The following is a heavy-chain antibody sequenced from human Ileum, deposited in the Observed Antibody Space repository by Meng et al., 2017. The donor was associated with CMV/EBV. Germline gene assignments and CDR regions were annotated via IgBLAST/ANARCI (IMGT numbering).Heavy chain of an antibody. J-gene: IGHJ2*01. CDR3: AREPPGLKWYFDL. CDR2: ISSTGGTI. V-gene: IGHV3-30-3*01. Sequence: CAASGCSFSTYSIHWVRQTPGKGLEWVAVISSTGGTIYYADSVRGQFTLSRDNSRNTVSLQMTSLRVDDTGIYYCAREPPGLKWYFDLWGRGTLVT. CDR1: GCSFSTYS.